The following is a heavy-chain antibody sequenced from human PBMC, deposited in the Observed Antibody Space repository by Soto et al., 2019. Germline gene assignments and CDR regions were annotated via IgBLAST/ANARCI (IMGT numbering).Heavy chain of an antibody. CDR3: ARIPRDDSSGYFPYYYGMDV. V-gene: IGHV4-59*01. CDR1: GGSISSYY. D-gene: IGHD3-22*01. Sequence: PSETLSLTCTVSGGSISSYYWSWIRQPPGKGLEWIGYIYYSGSTNYNPSLKSRVTISVDTSKNQFSLKLSSVTAADTAVHYCARIPRDDSSGYFPYYYGMDVWGQGTTVTVSS. CDR2: IYYSGST. J-gene: IGHJ6*02.